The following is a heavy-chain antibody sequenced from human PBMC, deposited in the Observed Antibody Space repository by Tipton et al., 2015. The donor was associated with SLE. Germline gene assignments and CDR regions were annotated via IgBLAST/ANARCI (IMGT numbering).Heavy chain of an antibody. V-gene: IGHV4-59*11. D-gene: IGHD5-24*01. CDR3: ARLQGEMATM. CDR2: IYYSGST. Sequence: LRLSCTVSGGSISSHYWSWIRQPPGKGLEWIGYIYYSGSTNYNPSLKSRVTISVDTSKNQFSLKLSSVTAADTAVYYCARLQGEMATMWGQGTLVTVSS. J-gene: IGHJ4*02. CDR1: GGSISSHY.